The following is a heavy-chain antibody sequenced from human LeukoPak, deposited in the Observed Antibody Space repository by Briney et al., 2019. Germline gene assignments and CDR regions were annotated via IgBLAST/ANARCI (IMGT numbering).Heavy chain of an antibody. CDR2: VSWNRNYI. D-gene: IGHD6-19*01. J-gene: IGHJ4*02. CDR3: AATCGWYDSYFDH. V-gene: IGHV3-9*01. CDR1: TFTFGDYA. Sequence: PGGSLSLSCAGSTFTFGDYAIHWIRQVQGAGLECVSGVSWNRNYIAYADSVKGRFTISRDNEKNYVYLQMNSLRFDDGGFYNCAATCGWYDSYFDHWGKGTLVTASS.